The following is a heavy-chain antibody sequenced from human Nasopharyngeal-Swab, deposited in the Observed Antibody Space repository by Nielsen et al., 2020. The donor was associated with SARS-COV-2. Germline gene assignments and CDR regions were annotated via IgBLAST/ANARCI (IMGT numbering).Heavy chain of an antibody. V-gene: IGHV3-30-3*02. Sequence: GESLKISFSASGFNFTSYAIHCVRQPPGKGLEWVAVVSYDGTNTFYADSVKGRFAISRDNSKSTVSPQMNSLRSEDTAVYYCAKDRGGRSLDSWGQGTLVTVSS. J-gene: IGHJ4*02. CDR2: VSYDGTNT. CDR3: AKDRGGRSLDS. D-gene: IGHD3-16*01. CDR1: GFNFTSYA.